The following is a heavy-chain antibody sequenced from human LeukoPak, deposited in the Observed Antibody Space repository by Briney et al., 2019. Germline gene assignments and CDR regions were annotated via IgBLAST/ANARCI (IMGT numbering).Heavy chain of an antibody. CDR2: LIPIFGKA. D-gene: IGHD1-1*01. CDR1: GRTFSSYA. Sequence: SVKVSCKASGRTFSSYAISWVRHAPGQGLEGMGGLIPIFGKANYAQKFKGRVTITTDDSTSTAYMELSSLRSEDTAVYYCARDAGSGTSDYWGQGTLVTVSS. J-gene: IGHJ4*02. V-gene: IGHV1-69*05. CDR3: ARDAGSGTSDY.